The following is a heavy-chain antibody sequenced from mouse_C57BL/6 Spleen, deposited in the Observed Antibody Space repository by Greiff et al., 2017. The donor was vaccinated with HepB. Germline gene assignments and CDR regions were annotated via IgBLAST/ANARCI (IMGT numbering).Heavy chain of an antibody. CDR2: INPSSGYT. Sequence: QVQLKESGAELARPGASVKMSCKASGYTFTSYTMHWVKQRPGQGLEWIGYINPSSGYTKYNQKFKDKATLTADKSSSTAYMQLSSLTSEDSAVYYCARNDYDEAWFAYWGQGTLVTVSA. CDR3: ARNDYDEAWFAY. CDR1: GYTFTSYT. D-gene: IGHD2-4*01. J-gene: IGHJ3*01. V-gene: IGHV1-4*01.